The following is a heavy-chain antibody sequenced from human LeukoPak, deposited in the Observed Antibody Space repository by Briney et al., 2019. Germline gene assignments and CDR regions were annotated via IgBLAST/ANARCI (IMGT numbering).Heavy chain of an antibody. D-gene: IGHD2-2*01. CDR2: IYYSGRT. Sequence: SETLSLTCTVSGGSISSSSYYWGWIRQPPGKGLEWIGSIYYSGRTYYNPSLKSLVTISVDTSKNQFSLKLSSVTAADTAVYYCARRSFDCSSTSCYHYWGQGTLVTVSS. V-gene: IGHV4-39*01. J-gene: IGHJ4*02. CDR3: ARRSFDCSSTSCYHY. CDR1: GGSISSSSYY.